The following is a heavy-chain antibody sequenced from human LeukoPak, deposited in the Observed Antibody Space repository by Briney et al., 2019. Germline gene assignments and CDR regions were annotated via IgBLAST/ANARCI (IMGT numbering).Heavy chain of an antibody. J-gene: IGHJ5*02. CDR2: INPNSGGT. CDR3: ARDLFLYYYDSSGYYIDP. D-gene: IGHD3-22*01. V-gene: IGHV1-2*02. CDR1: GYTFTGYY. Sequence: ASVKVSCKASGYTFTGYYMHWVRQAPGQGLEWMGWINPNSGGTNYARKFQGRVTMTRDTSISTAYMELSRLRSDDTAVYYCARDLFLYYYDSSGYYIDPWGQGTLVTVSS.